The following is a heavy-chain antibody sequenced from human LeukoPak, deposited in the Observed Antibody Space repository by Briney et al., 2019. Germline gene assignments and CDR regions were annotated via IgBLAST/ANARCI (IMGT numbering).Heavy chain of an antibody. CDR1: GYTFTSYG. D-gene: IGHD3-3*01. Sequence: GASVKVSCKASGYTFTSYGISWVRQAPGQGLEWMGWISAYNGNTNYAQKLQGRVTMTTDTSTSTAYMELRSLRSDDTAVYYCARNDFRSGYYTGGFDYWGQGTLVTVSS. J-gene: IGHJ4*02. V-gene: IGHV1-18*01. CDR3: ARNDFRSGYYTGGFDY. CDR2: ISAYNGNT.